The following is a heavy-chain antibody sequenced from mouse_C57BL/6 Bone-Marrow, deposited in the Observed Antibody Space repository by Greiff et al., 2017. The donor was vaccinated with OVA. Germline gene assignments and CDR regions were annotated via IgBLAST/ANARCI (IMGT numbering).Heavy chain of an antibody. Sequence: EVKVVESGGGLVQPKGSLKLSCAASGFSFNTYAMNWVRQAPGKGLEWVARIRSKSNNYATYYADSVKDRFTISRDDSESMLYLQMNNLKTEDTAMYYCVRQDYYGSSYAMDYWGQGTSVTVSS. CDR1: GFSFNTYA. D-gene: IGHD1-1*01. CDR3: VRQDYYGSSYAMDY. CDR2: IRSKSNNYAT. J-gene: IGHJ4*01. V-gene: IGHV10-1*01.